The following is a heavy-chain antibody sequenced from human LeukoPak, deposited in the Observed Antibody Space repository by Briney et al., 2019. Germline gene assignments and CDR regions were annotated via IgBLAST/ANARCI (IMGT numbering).Heavy chain of an antibody. CDR1: GYTFSKYF. D-gene: IGHD4-17*01. CDR3: ARRIGHGDYISNWLDP. CDR2: INPSGGST. J-gene: IGHJ5*02. V-gene: IGHV1-46*01. Sequence: GASVKISCKASGYTFSKYFMHRVRQAPGQGLEWMGIINPSGGSTGYAQKFQGRVTMTRATSTSTVYMELSSLRSEDTAVYYCARRIGHGDYISNWLDPWGQGTLVTVSS.